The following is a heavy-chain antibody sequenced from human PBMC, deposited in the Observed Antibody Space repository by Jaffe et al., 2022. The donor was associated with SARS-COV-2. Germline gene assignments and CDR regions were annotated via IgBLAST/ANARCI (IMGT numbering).Heavy chain of an antibody. CDR2: IYYGGRT. V-gene: IGHV4-59*01. Sequence: QVELQESGPGLVKPSETLSLTCTVSGDSISGYYWSWIRQPPGKGLEWIGYIYYGGRTDCNPSLKSRLTISLDRSKNLFSLKLISVTAADTAVYFCAREKVDTTMVWYFDLWGRGTLVTVSS. CDR1: GDSISGYY. D-gene: IGHD5-18*01. J-gene: IGHJ2*01. CDR3: AREKVDTTMVWYFDL.